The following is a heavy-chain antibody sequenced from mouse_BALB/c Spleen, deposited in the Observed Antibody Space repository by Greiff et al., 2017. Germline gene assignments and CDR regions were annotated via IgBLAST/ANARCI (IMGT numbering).Heavy chain of an antibody. J-gene: IGHJ3*01. CDR2: IWWNDDK. V-gene: IGHV8-8*01. CDR3: ARIENGNYAFAY. CDR1: GFSLSTSGMS. Sequence: QVTLKESGPGILQPSQTLSLTCSFSGFSLSTSGMSVGWIRQPSGKGLEWLAHIWWNDDKYYNPALKSRLTISKDTSNNQVFLKIASVVTADTATYYCARIENGNYAFAYWGQGTLVTVSA. D-gene: IGHD2-1*01.